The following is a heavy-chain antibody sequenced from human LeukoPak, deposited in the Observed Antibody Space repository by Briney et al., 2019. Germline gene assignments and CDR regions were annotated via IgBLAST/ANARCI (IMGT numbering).Heavy chain of an antibody. CDR3: ASRGQQLVLDAFDI. CDR1: GYTFTGYY. V-gene: IGHV1-18*04. D-gene: IGHD6-13*01. CDR2: ISAYNGNT. J-gene: IGHJ3*02. Sequence: ASVKVSCKASGYTFTGYYMHWVRQAPGQGLEWMGWISAYNGNTNYAQKLQGRVTMTTDTSTSTAYMELRSLRSDDTAVYYCASRGQQLVLDAFDIWGQGTMVTVSS.